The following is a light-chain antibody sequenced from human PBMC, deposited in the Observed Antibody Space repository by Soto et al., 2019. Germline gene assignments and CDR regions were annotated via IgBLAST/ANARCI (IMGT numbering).Light chain of an antibody. Sequence: EIVLTQSPATLSLSPGERVTLSCRASQSISSYLGWYQQKPGQAPRLLIYDASNRATGIPARFSGSGSGTDFTLTISSLETEDFAVYYCQQRGKWPLTFGGGTKVDIK. CDR1: QSISSY. V-gene: IGKV3-11*01. CDR3: QQRGKWPLT. J-gene: IGKJ4*01. CDR2: DAS.